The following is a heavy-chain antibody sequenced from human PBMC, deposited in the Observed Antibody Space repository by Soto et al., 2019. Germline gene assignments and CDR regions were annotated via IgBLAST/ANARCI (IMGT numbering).Heavy chain of an antibody. CDR1: GFTFSTYW. Sequence: PGGSLRLSCEASGFTFSTYWMSWFRQAPGKGLEWVANIKEDGFEKYYVDSVKGRFTISRDNAKNSLYLQMNSLRAEDTAVYYCARAALTGYYTGRLDYFDYWGQGTLVTVSS. CDR3: ARAALTGYYTGRLDYFDY. D-gene: IGHD3-9*01. J-gene: IGHJ4*02. CDR2: IKEDGFEK. V-gene: IGHV3-7*01.